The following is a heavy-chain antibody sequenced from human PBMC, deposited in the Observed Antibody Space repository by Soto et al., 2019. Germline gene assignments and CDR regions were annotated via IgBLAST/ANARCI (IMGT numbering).Heavy chain of an antibody. CDR1: GFTFSSSE. J-gene: IGHJ2*01. CDR3: ARDPLSYGDYAQTYWYFDL. Sequence: PGGSLRLSCVASGFTFSSSEMNWVRLAPGKGLEWVASISQDGTDTDYVDSVKGRFAISRDNPKNSLYLQMNSLRADDTAVYYCARDPLSYGDYAQTYWYFDLWGRGTRVTVSS. D-gene: IGHD4-17*01. CDR2: ISQDGTDT. V-gene: IGHV3-7*01.